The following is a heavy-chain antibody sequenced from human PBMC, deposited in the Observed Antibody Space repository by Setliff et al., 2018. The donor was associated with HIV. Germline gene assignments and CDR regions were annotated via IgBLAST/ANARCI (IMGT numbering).Heavy chain of an antibody. J-gene: IGHJ6*03. Sequence: SETLSLTCTVSGGSISSGNYYWNWIRQHPGKGLEWIGYIHYSGSSYYNPSLRSRVTISIGTSENQFSLKLSSVTAADTAVYYCARAAGGSGSYNRHYYYYYYMDVWGRGTTVTVSS. CDR3: ARAAGGSGSYNRHYYYYYYMDV. V-gene: IGHV4-31*03. D-gene: IGHD3-10*01. CDR2: IHYSGSS. CDR1: GGSISSGNYY.